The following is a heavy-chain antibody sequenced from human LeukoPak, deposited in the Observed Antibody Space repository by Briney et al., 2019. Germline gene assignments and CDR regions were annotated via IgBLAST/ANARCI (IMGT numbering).Heavy chain of an antibody. D-gene: IGHD1-26*01. V-gene: IGHV4-59*01. J-gene: IGHJ3*02. CDR2: IYYSGYT. Sequence: SETLSLTCTVSGGSISSYYWSWIRQPPGKGLKWIGNIYYSGYTTYSPSLRSRVTISVDTSKNQFSLKLSSVTAADTAVYYCARDRTGSPGSGSYHDAFDIWGQGTMVTVSS. CDR1: GGSISSYY. CDR3: ARDRTGSPGSGSYHDAFDI.